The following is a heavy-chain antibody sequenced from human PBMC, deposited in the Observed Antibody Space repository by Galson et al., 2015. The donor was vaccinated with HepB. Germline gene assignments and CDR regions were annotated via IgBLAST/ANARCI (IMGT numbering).Heavy chain of an antibody. J-gene: IGHJ6*02. CDR2: ISYDGSNK. CDR3: ARADYDSYYYYGMDV. CDR1: GFTFGSYA. D-gene: IGHD3-3*01. V-gene: IGHV3-30*04. Sequence: SLRLSCAASGFTFGSYAMHWVRQAPGKGLEWVAVISYDGSNKYYADSVKGRCTISRDNSKNTLYVQMNSLRAEDTAVYYCARADYDSYYYYGMDVWGQGTTVTVSS.